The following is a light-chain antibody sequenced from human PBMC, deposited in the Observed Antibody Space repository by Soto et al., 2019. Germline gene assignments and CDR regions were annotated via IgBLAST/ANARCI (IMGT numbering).Light chain of an antibody. J-gene: IGKJ2*01. Sequence: DIVMTQSPDSLAVSLGERATINCKSSQSLYNSNNLNYLAWYQQKPGQPPKLLLYWASTRESRVPDRFSGSRSGADFTPHLSSLQAADVAVYYLQQYHRNPSTFGQGTKLEI. V-gene: IGKV4-1*01. CDR2: WAS. CDR1: QSLYNSNNLNY. CDR3: QQYHRNPST.